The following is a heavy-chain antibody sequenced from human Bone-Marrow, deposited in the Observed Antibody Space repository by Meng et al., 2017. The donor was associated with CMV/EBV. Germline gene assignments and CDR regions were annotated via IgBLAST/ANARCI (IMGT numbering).Heavy chain of an antibody. J-gene: IGHJ4*02. Sequence: GESLKISCAASGFTFSFYSMNWVRQTPGKGLEWVSYISSGSSTIFYADSVMGRFTIPRDNAKYTLSLQMNILRAEDTAVYYRATGVRIVRMAADETVGDDYWGQGTLVTVSS. V-gene: IGHV3-48*04. CDR1: GFTFSFYS. CDR3: ATGVRIVRMAADETVGDDY. CDR2: ISSGSSTI. D-gene: IGHD6-13*01.